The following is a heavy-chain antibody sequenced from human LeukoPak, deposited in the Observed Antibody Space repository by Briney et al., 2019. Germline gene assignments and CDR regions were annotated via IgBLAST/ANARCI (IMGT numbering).Heavy chain of an antibody. CDR3: ARHGADTAMAIYSFDY. CDR2: IYYSGST. Sequence: SETLSLTCTVSGGSFSSSSYYWGWIRQAPGKGREGIGSIYYSGSTSYTPSLTSPVTISVDTSKNQFSLKLRSVTAADTAVYYCARHGADTAMAIYSFDYWGQGTLVTVSS. V-gene: IGHV4-39*01. J-gene: IGHJ4*02. CDR1: GGSFSSSSYY. D-gene: IGHD5-18*01.